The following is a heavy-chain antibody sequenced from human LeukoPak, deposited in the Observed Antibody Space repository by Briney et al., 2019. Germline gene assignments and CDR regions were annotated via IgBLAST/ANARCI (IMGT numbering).Heavy chain of an antibody. CDR3: ARDLSHRYYHRTGYAFDY. Sequence: GASVKVSCKASGGTFSSYAISWVRQASGQGLEWMGWINPNSGGTNYAQKFQGRVTMTRDTSISTAYMELSSLRSEDTAVYYCARDLSHRYYHRTGYAFDYWGQGTLVTVSS. CDR2: INPNSGGT. V-gene: IGHV1-2*02. J-gene: IGHJ4*02. D-gene: IGHD3-22*01. CDR1: GGTFSSYA.